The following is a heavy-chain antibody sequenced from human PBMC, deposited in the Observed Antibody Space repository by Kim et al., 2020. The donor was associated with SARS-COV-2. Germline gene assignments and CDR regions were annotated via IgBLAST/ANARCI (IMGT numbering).Heavy chain of an antibody. Sequence: ASVKVSCKTSGYTFTIHDIHWVRQAPGQSLEWMGWINTVNGDTRYSQNFQGRLTITRDTSASTAHMELSSLRSEDTAVYYCVRARWGTIVVYLGLWGQGTMVTVSS. V-gene: IGHV1-3*04. CDR2: INTVNGDT. D-gene: IGHD3-22*01. J-gene: IGHJ3*01. CDR3: VRARWGTIVVYLGL. CDR1: GYTFTIHD.